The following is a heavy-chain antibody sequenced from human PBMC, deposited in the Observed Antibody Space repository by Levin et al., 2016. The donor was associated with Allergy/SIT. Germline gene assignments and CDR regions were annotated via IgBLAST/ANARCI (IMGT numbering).Heavy chain of an antibody. CDR3: AKERGHSSGWYYFDY. V-gene: IGHV3-9*01. Sequence: SLKISCAASGFTFDDYAMHWVRQAPGKGLEWVSGISWNSGSIGYADSVKGRFTISRDNAKNSLYLQMNSLRAEDTALYYCAKERGHSSGWYYFDYWGQGTLVTVSS. CDR2: ISWNSGSI. D-gene: IGHD6-19*01. CDR1: GFTFDDYA. J-gene: IGHJ4*02.